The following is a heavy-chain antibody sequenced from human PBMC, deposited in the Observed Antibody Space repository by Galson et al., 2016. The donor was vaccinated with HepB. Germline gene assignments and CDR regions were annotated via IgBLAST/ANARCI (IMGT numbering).Heavy chain of an antibody. D-gene: IGHD2-8*01. Sequence: SVKVSCKASGYTFSNYDIHWVRQAPGQRLEWMGLINAGKGNTKYSQKFQGRVTITRDKSASTAYMELSSLGSEDTAVYYCARSGFCTNGVFYDGGPFDYWGQGTLVTVSS. CDR2: INAGKGNT. CDR3: ARSGFCTNGVFYDGGPFDY. V-gene: IGHV1-3*01. CDR1: GYTFSNYD. J-gene: IGHJ4*02.